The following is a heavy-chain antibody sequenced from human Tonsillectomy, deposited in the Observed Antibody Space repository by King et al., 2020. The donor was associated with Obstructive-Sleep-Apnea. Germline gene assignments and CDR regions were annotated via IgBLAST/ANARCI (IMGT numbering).Heavy chain of an antibody. D-gene: IGHD3-22*01. CDR2: IGVAGDT. CDR1: GFTFSDYD. CDR3: AAYDSSGSDAFDI. V-gene: IGHV3-13*04. J-gene: IGHJ3*02. Sequence: VQLVESGGGLVQPGGSLRLSCAASGFTFSDYDMHWVRQAAGKGLEWVSGIGVAGDTYYPGSVKGRFTISRENDKNSLYLQMNSLRAGDTAVYYCAAYDSSGSDAFDIWGQGTMVTVSS.